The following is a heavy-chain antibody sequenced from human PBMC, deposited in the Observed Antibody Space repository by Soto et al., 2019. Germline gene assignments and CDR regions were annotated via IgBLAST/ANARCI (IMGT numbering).Heavy chain of an antibody. CDR2: INAHSGGT. V-gene: IGHV1-2*02. J-gene: IGHJ5*02. CDR3: AKDLTRQLAYWLDP. Sequence: ASVKVSCKASGFSFTGYYIHWLRQAPGQGLEWMGWINAHSGGTEYAQKFQGRVTLTRVTSIATAYLTLTSLTSDDTALYYCAKDLTRQLAYWLDPWGQGTQVTVPQ. D-gene: IGHD6-6*01. CDR1: GFSFTGYY.